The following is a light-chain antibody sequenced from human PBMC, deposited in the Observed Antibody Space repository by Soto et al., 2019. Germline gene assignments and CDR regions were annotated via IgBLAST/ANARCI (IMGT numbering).Light chain of an antibody. Sequence: EIVVTQSPVTLSLSPGERATLSCRASQSVSGNSLAWYQQRPGQAPRLLMYGASNRATGTPDRFSGSGSGTDFTLTISRLEPEDFAVSYCEQYGTSPYTFGPGTKVEIK. CDR2: GAS. V-gene: IGKV3-20*01. CDR1: QSVSGNS. CDR3: EQYGTSPYT. J-gene: IGKJ3*01.